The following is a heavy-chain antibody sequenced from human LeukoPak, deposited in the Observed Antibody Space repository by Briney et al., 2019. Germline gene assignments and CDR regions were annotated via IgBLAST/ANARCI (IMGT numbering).Heavy chain of an antibody. CDR2: ISYDGSEK. CDR3: TSELRSSRYDLDH. J-gene: IGHJ4*02. D-gene: IGHD6-19*01. Sequence: GGSLTLSCAASGFTFSSYAMHWVRQAPGKGLEWVAFISYDGSEKYYGDSEKGRFTISRDNSENTLFLQMNSLGGDDTAFYYCTSELRSSRYDLDHWGRGTRDSVSS. V-gene: IGHV3-30*04. CDR1: GFTFSSYA.